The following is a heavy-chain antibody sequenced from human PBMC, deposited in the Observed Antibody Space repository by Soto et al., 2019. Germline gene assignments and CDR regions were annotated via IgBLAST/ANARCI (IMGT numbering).Heavy chain of an antibody. CDR3: ARDPSKRYYYYGMDV. Sequence: EVQLVESGGGLVQPGGSLRLSCAASGFTFSSYSMNWVRQAPGKGLEWVSYISSSSSTIYYADSVKGRFTISRDNAKNSLYLQMNSLRDEDTAVYYCARDPSKRYYYYGMDVWGQGTTVTVSS. V-gene: IGHV3-48*02. CDR1: GFTFSSYS. CDR2: ISSSSSTI. J-gene: IGHJ6*02.